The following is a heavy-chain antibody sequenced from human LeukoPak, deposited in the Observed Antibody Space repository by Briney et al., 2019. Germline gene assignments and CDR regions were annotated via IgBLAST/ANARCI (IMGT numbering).Heavy chain of an antibody. J-gene: IGHJ5*02. D-gene: IGHD5-12*01. V-gene: IGHV1-24*01. CDR1: GYTLTELS. CDR2: FDPEDGET. Sequence: ASVKVSCTVSGYTLTELSMHWVRQAPGKGLEWMGGFDPEDGETIYAQKFQVRVTMTEDTSTDTAYMELSSLRSEDTAVYYCATTASNSGYDLGWFDPWGQGTLVTVSS. CDR3: ATTASNSGYDLGWFDP.